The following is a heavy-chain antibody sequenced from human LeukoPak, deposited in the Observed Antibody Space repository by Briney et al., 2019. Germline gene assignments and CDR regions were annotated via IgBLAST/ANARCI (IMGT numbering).Heavy chain of an antibody. J-gene: IGHJ5*02. CDR2: IIPILGIA. Sequence: GSSVKVSCKASGCTFSSYAISWARQAPGQGLEWMGRIIPILGIANYAQKFQGRVTITADKSTSTAYMELSSLRSEDTAVYYCARDRRNYYDSSGVNWFDPWGQGTLVTVSS. CDR1: GCTFSSYA. V-gene: IGHV1-69*04. D-gene: IGHD3-22*01. CDR3: ARDRRNYYDSSGVNWFDP.